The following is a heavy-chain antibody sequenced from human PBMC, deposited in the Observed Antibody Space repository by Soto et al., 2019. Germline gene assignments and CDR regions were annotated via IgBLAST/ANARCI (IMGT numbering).Heavy chain of an antibody. CDR2: ISGSETSK. J-gene: IGHJ6*02. Sequence: GGSLIISCAASGFTCRTYAMTWVRQAPGKGLEWISYISGSETSKWYADSVKGRFTISRDNGKKSLFLQMDSLRPEDTAVYYCARNTGFIYTYALDVCGPGTTVTVSS. V-gene: IGHV3-11*01. CDR3: ARNTGFIYTYALDV. D-gene: IGHD5-18*01. CDR1: GFTCRTYA.